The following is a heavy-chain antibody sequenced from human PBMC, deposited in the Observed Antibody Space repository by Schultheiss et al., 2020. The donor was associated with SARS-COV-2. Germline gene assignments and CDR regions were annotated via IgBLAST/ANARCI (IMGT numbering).Heavy chain of an antibody. V-gene: IGHV3-7*03. CDR2: IGRSGFDAS. J-gene: IGHJ4*02. CDR1: GFTFSNYA. D-gene: IGHD6-13*01. CDR3: ATEAWYRSDF. Sequence: GESLKISCAASGFTFSNYAMTWVRQAPGKGLEWVAKIGRSGFDASATVYADSVRGRFTVSRDDTKRSLFLQMNSLRVEDTAMYYCATEAWYRSDFWGQGVSVTVSS.